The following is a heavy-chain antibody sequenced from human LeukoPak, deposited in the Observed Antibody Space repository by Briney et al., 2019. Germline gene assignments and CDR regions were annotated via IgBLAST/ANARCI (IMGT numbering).Heavy chain of an antibody. Sequence: GGSLRLSCAASGFTFSGSAMTCVRQAPGKGVGWVSSISDNGDSTYSADSVKGRFTISRDNSRDTLYVQMHSLRAEDAAVYYCAKSHSEAQRGYFDYWGQGTLVTVSS. CDR3: AKSHSEAQRGYFDY. D-gene: IGHD5-24*01. CDR2: ISDNGDST. CDR1: GFTFSGSA. J-gene: IGHJ4*02. V-gene: IGHV3-23*01.